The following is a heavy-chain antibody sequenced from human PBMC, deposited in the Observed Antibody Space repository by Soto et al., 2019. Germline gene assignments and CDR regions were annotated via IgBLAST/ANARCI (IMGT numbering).Heavy chain of an antibody. V-gene: IGHV4-4*07. D-gene: IGHD3-9*01. Sequence: KSSETLSLTCTVSGGSISSYYWSWIRQPAGKGLEWIGRIYTSGSTNYNPSLKSRVTMSVDTSKNQFSLKLSSVTAADTAVYYCARDYDILTGSAPALPFDPWGQGTLVTVSS. CDR2: IYTSGST. CDR1: GGSISSYY. CDR3: ARDYDILTGSAPALPFDP. J-gene: IGHJ5*02.